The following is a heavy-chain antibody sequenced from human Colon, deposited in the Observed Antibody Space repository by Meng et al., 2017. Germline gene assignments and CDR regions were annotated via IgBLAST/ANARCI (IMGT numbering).Heavy chain of an antibody. J-gene: IGHJ3*01. V-gene: IGHV3-49*03. CDR3: SRVDGAWSSEAFDV. CDR2: IRSKAAHGTT. CDR1: GVTLGDYG. Sequence: GGSLRPSCTASGVTLGDYGMSWLRRSPGKGLEWIGYIRSKAAHGTTEYAASVKGRCSISRDDSKRVAYLQIKSLKSEDTAVYYCSRVDGAWSSEAFDVWGQGTVVTVSS. D-gene: IGHD2-8*02.